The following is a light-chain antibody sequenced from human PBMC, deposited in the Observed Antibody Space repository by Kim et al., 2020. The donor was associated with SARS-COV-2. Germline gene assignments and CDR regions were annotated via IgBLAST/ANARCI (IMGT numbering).Light chain of an antibody. CDR1: QDINTW. J-gene: IGKJ1*01. Sequence: ASVGVRVTITCRASQDINTWLGWYQQKPGKAPKLLIYGASNLQSGVPSRFSGSGSGTDFTLTISRLQPDDCATYYCQQANSFPPWTFGQGTKLEI. CDR3: QQANSFPPWT. CDR2: GAS. V-gene: IGKV1-12*01.